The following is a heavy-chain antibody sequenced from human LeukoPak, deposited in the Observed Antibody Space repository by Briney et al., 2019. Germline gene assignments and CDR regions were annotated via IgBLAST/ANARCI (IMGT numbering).Heavy chain of an antibody. V-gene: IGHV1-69*13. D-gene: IGHD3-22*01. CDR1: GGTFSSYA. Sequence: ASVKVSCKASGGTFSSYAISWVRQAPGQGLEWMGGIIPIFGTANYAQKFQGRVTITADESTSTAYMELSSLRSEDTAVYYCARDEKVAYYDSSGYSFDYWGQGTLVTVSS. CDR3: ARDEKVAYYDSSGYSFDY. J-gene: IGHJ4*02. CDR2: IIPIFGTA.